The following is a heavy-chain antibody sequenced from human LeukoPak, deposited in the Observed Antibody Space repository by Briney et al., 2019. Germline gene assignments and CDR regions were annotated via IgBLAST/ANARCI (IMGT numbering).Heavy chain of an antibody. V-gene: IGHV4-39*07. D-gene: IGHD6-13*01. CDR1: GGSISSSSYS. J-gene: IGHJ4*02. CDR2: IYYSGST. CDR3: ARGGGIAAAGVY. Sequence: PSETLSLTCTVSGGSISSSSYSWGWIRQPPGKGLEWIGSIYYSGSTYYNPSLKSRVTISVDTSKNQFSLKLSSGTAADTAVYYCARGGGIAAAGVYWGQGTLVTVSS.